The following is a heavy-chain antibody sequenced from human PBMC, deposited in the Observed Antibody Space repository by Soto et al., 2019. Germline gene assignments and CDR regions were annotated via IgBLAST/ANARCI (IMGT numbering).Heavy chain of an antibody. J-gene: IGHJ3*01. CDR1: GFIFTNYA. CDR2: IGGRGNSA. Sequence: GGSLRLFCAASGFIFTNYAMNWVRRAPGKGLEWVSVIGGRGNSAYYADSVQGRFTISRDNSKNTLSLQMSSLTADDTAIYYCVREGRGSFDFWGRGTMVTVSS. D-gene: IGHD6-25*01. V-gene: IGHV3-23*01. CDR3: VREGRGSFDF.